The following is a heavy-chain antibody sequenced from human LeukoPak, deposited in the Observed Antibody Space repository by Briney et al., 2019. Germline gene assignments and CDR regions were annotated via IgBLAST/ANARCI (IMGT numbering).Heavy chain of an antibody. CDR2: INSDGSST. V-gene: IGHV3-74*01. CDR3: ARSFTGTPDDI. Sequence: GGSLRLSCAASGFTFSSYWMHWVRQAPGKGLVWVSRINSDGSSTSYADSVKGRFTISRDNAKNTLYLQMNSLRAEDTAVHYCARSFTGTPDDIWGQGTLVTVSS. CDR1: GFTFSSYW. D-gene: IGHD1-14*01. J-gene: IGHJ3*02.